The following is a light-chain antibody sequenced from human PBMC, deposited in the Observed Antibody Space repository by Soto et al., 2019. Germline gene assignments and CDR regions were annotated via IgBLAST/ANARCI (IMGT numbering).Light chain of an antibody. CDR3: QQYDNLFN. Sequence: DIQMTQSPSSLSASVGDRVTITCQASQYISTYLNWYQHKSGKAPKLLIYDTSNLQAGVPSRFSGSGSGTDFTFTISSLQPEDIGTYYCQQYDNLFNFGPGTKVDIK. CDR2: DTS. CDR1: QYISTY. J-gene: IGKJ3*01. V-gene: IGKV1-33*01.